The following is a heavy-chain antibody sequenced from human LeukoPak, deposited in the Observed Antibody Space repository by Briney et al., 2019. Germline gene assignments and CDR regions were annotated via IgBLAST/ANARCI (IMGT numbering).Heavy chain of an antibody. Sequence: PGGSLRLSCAASGFTFGDYAMGWFRQAPGKELEWLSFIKSKVYGETIEYAASVKGRFTISRDDSKSIAYLHMNSLETEDTAIYFCSRASFGVVVNMYYFDYWGLGTLVTVSS. CDR3: SRASFGVVVNMYYFDY. J-gene: IGHJ4*02. D-gene: IGHD3-3*01. V-gene: IGHV3-49*03. CDR1: GFTFGDYA. CDR2: IKSKVYGETI.